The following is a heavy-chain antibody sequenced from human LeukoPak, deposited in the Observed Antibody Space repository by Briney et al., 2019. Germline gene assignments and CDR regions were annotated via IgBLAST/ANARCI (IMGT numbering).Heavy chain of an antibody. CDR1: GGSISSYY. CDR2: IYYSGST. CDR3: AGLYRLLDSSSWQYFDY. D-gene: IGHD6-13*01. V-gene: IGHV4-59*08. J-gene: IGHJ4*02. Sequence: SETLSLTCTVSGGSISSYYWSWIRQPPGKGLEWIGYIYYSGSTNYNPSLKSRVTISVDTSKNQFSLKLSSVTAADTAVYYCAGLYRLLDSSSWQYFDYWGQGTLVTVSS.